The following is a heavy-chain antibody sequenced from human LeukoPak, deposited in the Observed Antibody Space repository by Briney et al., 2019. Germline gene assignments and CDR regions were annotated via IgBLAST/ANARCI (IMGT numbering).Heavy chain of an antibody. V-gene: IGHV4-38-2*02. Sequence: SETLSLTCTVSGYSMSSGYFWGWIRQPPGKGLEWIGSIYHSGSTYYNPSLKSRVIISVDTSKNQFSLKLSSVTAADTAVYYCARGVAGYSSSWYPSTYYFDYWGQGTLVTVSS. CDR3: ARGVAGYSSSWYPSTYYFDY. CDR1: GYSMSSGYF. CDR2: IYHSGST. D-gene: IGHD6-13*01. J-gene: IGHJ4*02.